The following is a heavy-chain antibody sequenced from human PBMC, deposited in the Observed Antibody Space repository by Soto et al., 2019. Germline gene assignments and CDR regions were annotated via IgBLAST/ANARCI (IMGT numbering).Heavy chain of an antibody. Sequence: GGSLRLSCTASGFTFGDYAMSWFRQAPGKGLEWVGFIRSKAYGGTTEYAASVKGRFTISRDDSKSIAYLQMNSLKTEDTAVYYCTREILYSNSEMAFDYWGQGTLVTVSS. CDR2: IRSKAYGGTT. D-gene: IGHD4-4*01. CDR1: GFTFGDYA. CDR3: TREILYSNSEMAFDY. J-gene: IGHJ4*02. V-gene: IGHV3-49*03.